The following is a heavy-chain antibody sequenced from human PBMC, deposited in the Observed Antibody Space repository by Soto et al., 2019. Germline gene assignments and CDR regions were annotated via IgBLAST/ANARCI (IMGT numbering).Heavy chain of an antibody. V-gene: IGHV4-31*03. CDR2: IYYSGST. J-gene: IGHJ4*02. D-gene: IGHD5-18*01. Sequence: QVQLQESGPGLVKPSQTLSLTCTVSGGSISSGGYYWSWIRQHPGKGLEWIGYIYYSGSTYYNPSLKSRVTXXVXTXXNQFPLKLSSVTAADTAVYYCARRLLRGYSYAFDYWGQGTLVTVSS. CDR1: GGSISSGGYY. CDR3: ARRLLRGYSYAFDY.